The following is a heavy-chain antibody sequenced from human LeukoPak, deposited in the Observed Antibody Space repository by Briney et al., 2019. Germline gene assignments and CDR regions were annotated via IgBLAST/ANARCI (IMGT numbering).Heavy chain of an antibody. CDR1: GGSISSGSYY. J-gene: IGHJ4*02. Sequence: SETLSLTCTVSGGSISSGSYYWSWIRQPAGKGLEWIGLIYTTGSTNYNPSLKSRVTISVDTSKNQFSLKLSSVTAADTAVYYCARGHYDFWSGYFYYFDYWGQGTLVTVSS. CDR3: ARGHYDFWSGYFYYFDY. D-gene: IGHD3-3*01. V-gene: IGHV4-61*02. CDR2: IYTTGST.